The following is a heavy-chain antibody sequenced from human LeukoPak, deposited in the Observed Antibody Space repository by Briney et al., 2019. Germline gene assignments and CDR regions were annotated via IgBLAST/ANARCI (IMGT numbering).Heavy chain of an antibody. D-gene: IGHD3-3*01. CDR2: ISSSGSTI. Sequence: GGSLRLSCAASGFTFSDYYMGWIRQAPGKGLEWVSYISSSGSTIYYADSVKGRFTISRDNAKNSLYLQMNSLRAEDTAVYYCARLSTIFGVVISPDAFDIWGQGTMVTVSS. J-gene: IGHJ3*02. V-gene: IGHV3-11*04. CDR3: ARLSTIFGVVISPDAFDI. CDR1: GFTFSDYY.